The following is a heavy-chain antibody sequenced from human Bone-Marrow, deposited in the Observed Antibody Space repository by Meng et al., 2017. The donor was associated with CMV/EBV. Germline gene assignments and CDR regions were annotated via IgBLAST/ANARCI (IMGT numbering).Heavy chain of an antibody. Sequence: ASVKVSCKASGYTFTGYYMHWVRQAPGQGLEWMGWINPNSGGTNYAQKFQGRVTMNRDTSISTAYMELSRLRSDDSAVYYCARCITMVRGGIDYYYYYGMDVWGQGTTVTVSS. CDR3: ARCITMVRGGIDYYYYYGMDV. V-gene: IGHV1-2*02. CDR2: INPNSGGT. D-gene: IGHD3-10*01. J-gene: IGHJ6*02. CDR1: GYTFTGYY.